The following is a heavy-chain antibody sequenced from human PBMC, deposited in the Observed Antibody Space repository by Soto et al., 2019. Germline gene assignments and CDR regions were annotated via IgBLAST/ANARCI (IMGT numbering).Heavy chain of an antibody. CDR2: FNPGIGKA. Sequence: SVKVSCKASGNTVPNYAIHWVRQAPGQGLEWMGGFNPGIGKANYAEKFQGRVTITADESTSTAYMELSSLRSEDTAVYYCASRGYSYGYDGYWGQGTLVTVSS. V-gene: IGHV1-69*13. CDR3: ASRGYSYGYDGY. D-gene: IGHD5-18*01. J-gene: IGHJ4*02. CDR1: GNTVPNYA.